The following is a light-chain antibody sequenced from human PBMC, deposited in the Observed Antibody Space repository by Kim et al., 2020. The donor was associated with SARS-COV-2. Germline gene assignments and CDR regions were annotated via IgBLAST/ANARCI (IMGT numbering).Light chain of an antibody. CDR1: SNF. CDR3: QQRSNWPPLT. V-gene: IGKV3-11*01. Sequence: SNFIAWYQQKPGQAPRLLIHDASNRAAGIPARFSGGGSGTDFTLTISSLEFGDSAVYYCQQRSNWPPLTFGGGTKVDIK. CDR2: DAS. J-gene: IGKJ4*01.